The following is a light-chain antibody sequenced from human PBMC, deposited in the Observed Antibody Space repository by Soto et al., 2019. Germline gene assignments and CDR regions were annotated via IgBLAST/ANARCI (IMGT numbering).Light chain of an antibody. V-gene: IGKV1-5*01. Sequence: DIQMTQSPSTLSSSVGDKVTITCRASQSISSWLAWYQQKPGKAPKLLIYDSSSLESGVPSRFSGSGSGTEFTLTISSLQPDDSATYYCQQYNIYSLTFGGGTKVEIK. J-gene: IGKJ4*01. CDR1: QSISSW. CDR2: DSS. CDR3: QQYNIYSLT.